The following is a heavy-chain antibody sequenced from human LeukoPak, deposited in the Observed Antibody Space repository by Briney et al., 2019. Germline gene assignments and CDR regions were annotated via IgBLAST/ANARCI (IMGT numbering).Heavy chain of an antibody. J-gene: IGHJ6*03. D-gene: IGHD3-3*01. CDR1: GGSISSYY. V-gene: IGHV4-59*01. Sequence: SETLSLTCTVSGGSISSYYWSWIRQPPGKGLEWIGYIYYSGSTNYNPSLKSRVTISVDTSKNQFSLKLSSVTAADTAVYYCARSNGFLESYYYYYMDVWGKGTTVTVSS. CDR3: ARSNGFLESYYYYYMDV. CDR2: IYYSGST.